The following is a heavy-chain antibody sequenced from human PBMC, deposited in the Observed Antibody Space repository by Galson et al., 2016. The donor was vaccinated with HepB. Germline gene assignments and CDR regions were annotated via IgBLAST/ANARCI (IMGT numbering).Heavy chain of an antibody. CDR2: IIRMFGTV. V-gene: IGHV1-69*13. CDR3: ARSQIVANFTGFAY. CDR1: GGIFSSYA. D-gene: IGHD5-12*01. J-gene: IGHJ4*02. Sequence: SVKVSCKASGGIFSSYAMSWVRQAPGHGLEWMGGIIRMFGTVNYARKFQGRVTISADDSASTVYMELSSLRSDDTAVYYCARSQIVANFTGFAYWGQGTRVTVSP.